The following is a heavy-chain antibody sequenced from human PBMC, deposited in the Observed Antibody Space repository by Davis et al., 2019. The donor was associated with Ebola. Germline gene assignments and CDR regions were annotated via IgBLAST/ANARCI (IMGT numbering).Heavy chain of an antibody. CDR2: ISWNSGSI. CDR1: GFTFDDYA. CDR3: ATSITMVQGKFDY. V-gene: IGHV3-9*01. Sequence: PGGSLRLSCAASGFTFDDYAMHWVRQAPGKGLEWVSGISWNSGSIGYADSVKGRFTISRDNAKNSLYLQMNSLRAEDTALYYCATSITMVQGKFDYWGQGTLVTVSS. J-gene: IGHJ4*02. D-gene: IGHD3-10*01.